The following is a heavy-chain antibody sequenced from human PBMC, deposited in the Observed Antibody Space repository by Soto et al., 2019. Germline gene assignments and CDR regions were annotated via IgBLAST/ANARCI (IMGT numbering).Heavy chain of an antibody. CDR2: LIPLLNTP. V-gene: IGHV1-69*01. CDR3: ARESSSPNYYYYGMDV. CDR1: GGTFSSYA. J-gene: IGHJ6*02. Sequence: QVQLVQSGAEVKKPGSSVKVSCRASGGTFSSYAVSWVRQAPGQGLEWMGVLIPLLNTPKYVEKFKGRVTITADASATTAYLELSSLTSEDTAVYYCARESSSPNYYYYGMDVWGQGTTVTVSS. D-gene: IGHD6-6*01.